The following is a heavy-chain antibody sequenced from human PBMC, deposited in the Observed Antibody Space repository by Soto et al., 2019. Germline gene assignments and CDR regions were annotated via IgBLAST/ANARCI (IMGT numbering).Heavy chain of an antibody. CDR1: GFTFSDHG. V-gene: IGHV3-23*01. CDR3: AKDRTIASRNFDS. D-gene: IGHD6-6*01. Sequence: LRLSCAASGFTFSDHGMHWVRQAPGKGLEWVSSISGSVGSTFYADSVKGRFTISRDNSMNTLYLQMNSLRAEDTAVYYCAKDRTIASRNFDSWGQGALVTVPS. CDR2: ISGSVGST. J-gene: IGHJ4*02.